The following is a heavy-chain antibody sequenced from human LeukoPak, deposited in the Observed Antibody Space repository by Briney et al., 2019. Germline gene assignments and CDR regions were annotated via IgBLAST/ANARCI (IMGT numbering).Heavy chain of an antibody. Sequence: PSETLSLTCAVYGGSFSGYYWSWIRQPPGKGLEWIGEINHSGSTNYNPSLKSRVTISVDTSKNQFSLKLSSVTAADTAVYYCGRARGLGIAARSYYYYYMDVWGKGTTVTVSS. CDR2: INHSGST. J-gene: IGHJ6*03. V-gene: IGHV4-34*01. CDR3: GRARGLGIAARSYYYYYMDV. CDR1: GGSFSGYY. D-gene: IGHD6-6*01.